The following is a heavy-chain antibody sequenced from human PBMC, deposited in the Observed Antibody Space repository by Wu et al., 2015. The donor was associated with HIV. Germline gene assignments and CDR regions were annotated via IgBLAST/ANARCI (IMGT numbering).Heavy chain of an antibody. D-gene: IGHD3-10*01. Sequence: QVQLVQSGAEVKKPGASVKVSCKVSGYSLIELSMHWVRQAPGKGLEWMGGFYPEDGETIYAQKFQGRVTMTEDTSTDTTYMELSSLRSEDTAVYYCATLRGYGSGNIRSYYGMDVWGQGTTVTVSS. CDR2: FYPEDGET. J-gene: IGHJ6*02. CDR3: ATLRGYGSGNIRSYYGMDV. CDR1: GYSLIELS. V-gene: IGHV1-24*01.